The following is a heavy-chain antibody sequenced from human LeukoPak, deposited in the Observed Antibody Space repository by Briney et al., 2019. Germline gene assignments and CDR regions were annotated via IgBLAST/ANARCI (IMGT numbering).Heavy chain of an antibody. CDR3: AMLRGIAAAGRGG. Sequence: PGGSLRLSCAASGFTFDDYGMSWARQAPGKGLEWVSGINWNGGSTGYADSVKGRFTISRDNAKNSLYLRMNSLRAEDTALYYCAMLRGIAAAGRGGWGQGTLVTVSS. CDR1: GFTFDDYG. J-gene: IGHJ4*02. D-gene: IGHD6-13*01. CDR2: INWNGGST. V-gene: IGHV3-20*04.